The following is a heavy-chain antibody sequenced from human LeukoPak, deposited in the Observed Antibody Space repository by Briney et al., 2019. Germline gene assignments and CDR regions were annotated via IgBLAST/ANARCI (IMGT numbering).Heavy chain of an antibody. J-gene: IGHJ4*02. CDR2: INPCGGST. V-gene: IGHV1-46*01. D-gene: IGHD6-6*01. CDR3: ARDLVIKGFDY. CDR1: GYTFTSYY. Sequence: GASVKVSCKASGYTFTSYYMHWVRQAPGQGLEWMGIINPCGGSTSYAQKFQGRVTMTRDTSTSTVYMELSSLRSEDTAVYYCARDLVIKGFDYWGQGTLVTVSS.